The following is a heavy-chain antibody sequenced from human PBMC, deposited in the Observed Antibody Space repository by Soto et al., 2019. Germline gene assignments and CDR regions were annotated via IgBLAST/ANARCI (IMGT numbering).Heavy chain of an antibody. V-gene: IGHV4-61*01. CDR3: ARGGYYPPRVGDFDY. J-gene: IGHJ4*02. CDR2: IYYSGST. CDR1: GGSVSSGSYY. D-gene: IGHD3-3*01. Sequence: PSETLSLTCTVSGGSVSSGSYYWSWIRQPPGKGLEWIGYIYYSGSTNYNPSLKSRVTISVDTSKNQFSLKLSSVTAADTAVYYCARGGYYPPRVGDFDYWGQGTLVTVSS.